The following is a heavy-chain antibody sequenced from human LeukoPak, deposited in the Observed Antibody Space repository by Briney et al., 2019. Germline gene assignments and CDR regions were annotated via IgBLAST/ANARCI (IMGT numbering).Heavy chain of an antibody. CDR1: GFNIGDYG. D-gene: IGHD4-17*01. J-gene: IGHJ4*02. CDR3: AKGHSDYGTGFDL. V-gene: IGHV3-23*01. Sequence: PGRSLRLSCSASGFNIGDYGINWVRQAPGKGLECVSVISSSGGRTYSADSVKARFTISRDNYKNTLSLQMNSLTADDTAVYYCAKGHSDYGTGFDLWGQGTLVTVPS. CDR2: ISSSGGRT.